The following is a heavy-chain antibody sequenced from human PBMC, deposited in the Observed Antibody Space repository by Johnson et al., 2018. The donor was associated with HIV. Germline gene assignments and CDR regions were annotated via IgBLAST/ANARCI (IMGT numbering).Heavy chain of an antibody. CDR1: GFTFSSYG. CDR2: IRYDGSNK. CDR3: AKETRDSRSAFDV. Sequence: QVQLVESGGGVVQPGRSLRLSCAASGFTFSSYGMHWVRQAPGKGLEWVAFIRYDGSNKYYADSVKGRFTISRDTSKKSVFLQMNNLRPEDTAVYYCAKETRDSRSAFDVWGQGTLVTVSS. V-gene: IGHV3-30*02. D-gene: IGHD4-11*01. J-gene: IGHJ3*01.